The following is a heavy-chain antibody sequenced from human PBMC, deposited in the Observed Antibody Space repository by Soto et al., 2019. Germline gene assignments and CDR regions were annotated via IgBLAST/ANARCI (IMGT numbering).Heavy chain of an antibody. J-gene: IGHJ4*02. Sequence: QVQLVESGGGLVKPGGSLRLSCAASGFTFSDYYMSWIRQAPGKGLEWVSHIRSSGRTIYYAASVKGPFTISRGNAKNSLYLQLTSLRAEDTAVYYRARVGPPSDYWGQGTLVTVSS. CDR3: ARVGPPSDY. CDR1: GFTFSDYY. CDR2: IRSSGRTI. V-gene: IGHV3-11*01.